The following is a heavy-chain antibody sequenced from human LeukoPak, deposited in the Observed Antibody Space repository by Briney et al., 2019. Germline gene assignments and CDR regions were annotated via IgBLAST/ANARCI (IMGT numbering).Heavy chain of an antibody. CDR1: GFTFSSYW. CDR3: VLSWYLRDYDY. Sequence: PGGSLRLSCAASGFTFSSYWMHWVRQAPGKGLVWVSRINSDGSSTSYADSVKGRFTISRDNAKNTLYLQMNSLRAEDTAVYYCVLSWYLRDYDYWGQGTLVTVSS. J-gene: IGHJ4*02. V-gene: IGHV3-74*01. D-gene: IGHD6-13*01. CDR2: INSDGSST.